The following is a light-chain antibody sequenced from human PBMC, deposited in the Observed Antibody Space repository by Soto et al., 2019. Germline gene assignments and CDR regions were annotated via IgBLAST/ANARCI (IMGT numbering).Light chain of an antibody. CDR2: DAS. J-gene: IGKJ4*01. CDR3: QQRNSWPPT. CDR1: QSVSRY. V-gene: IGKV3-11*01. Sequence: EIVLTQSPATLSLSPGARATLSCRASQSVSRYLVWYQQKTGQAPRLLIYDASNRATGIPARFSGSGSGTDFTLTISSLEPEDFAVYYCQQRNSWPPTFGGGTKVESK.